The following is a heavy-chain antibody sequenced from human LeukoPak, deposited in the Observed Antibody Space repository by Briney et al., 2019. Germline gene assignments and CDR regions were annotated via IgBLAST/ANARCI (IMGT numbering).Heavy chain of an antibody. CDR1: GFTFSSYS. CDR2: ISSSSSYI. D-gene: IGHD6-19*01. Sequence: GGSLRLSCAASGFTFSSYSMNWVRQAPGKGLEWVSSISSSSSYIYYADSAKGRFTISRDNAKNSLYLQMNSLRAEDTAVYYCARIGSSGWYRFDYWGQGTLVTVSS. CDR3: ARIGSSGWYRFDY. J-gene: IGHJ4*02. V-gene: IGHV3-21*01.